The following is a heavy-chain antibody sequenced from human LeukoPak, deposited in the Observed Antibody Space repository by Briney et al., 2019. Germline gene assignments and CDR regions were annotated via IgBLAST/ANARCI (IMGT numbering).Heavy chain of an antibody. CDR3: ARSRSYYTY. V-gene: IGHV3-7*01. Sequence: GGSLRLSCAVSGFSLSSYWMSWVRQAPGKGLEWVANIKEDGSEKNYVDSVKGRFTISRDNANNSLYLQTNSLRGEDTAVYYCARSRSYYTYWGQGTLVTVSS. J-gene: IGHJ4*02. CDR2: IKEDGSEK. D-gene: IGHD3-10*01. CDR1: GFSLSSYW.